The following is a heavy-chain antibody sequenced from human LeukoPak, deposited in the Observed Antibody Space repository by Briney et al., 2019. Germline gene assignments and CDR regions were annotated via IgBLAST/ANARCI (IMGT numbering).Heavy chain of an antibody. D-gene: IGHD3-16*01. Sequence: PSETLSLTCAVYGGSFSGYYWSWIRQPPGKGLEWIGEINHSGSTNYNPSLKSRVTISVDTSKNQFSLKLSSVTAADTAVYYCARDGGKYFNDAHFDYWGQGTLVTVSS. CDR3: ARDGGKYFNDAHFDY. V-gene: IGHV4-34*01. CDR2: INHSGST. CDR1: GGSFSGYY. J-gene: IGHJ4*02.